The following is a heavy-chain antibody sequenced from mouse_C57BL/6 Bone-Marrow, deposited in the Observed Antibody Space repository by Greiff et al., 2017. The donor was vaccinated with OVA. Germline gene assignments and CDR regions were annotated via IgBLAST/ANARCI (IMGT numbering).Heavy chain of an antibody. CDR1: GYTFTSYW. CDR2: IDPSDSYT. CDR3: SRETTVVPDY. V-gene: IGHV1-69*01. J-gene: IGHJ2*01. D-gene: IGHD1-1*01. Sequence: QVQLQQPGAELVMPGASVKLSCKASGYTFTSYWLHWVKQRPGQGLEWIGEIDPSDSYTNYNQKFKGKSTLTVDKSSSTAYMQLSSLTSEDSAVYSCSRETTVVPDYWGPGTTLTVSS.